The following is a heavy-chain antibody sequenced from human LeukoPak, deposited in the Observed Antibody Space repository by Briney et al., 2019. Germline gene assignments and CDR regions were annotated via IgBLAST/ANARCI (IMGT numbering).Heavy chain of an antibody. CDR2: IGGDGVTK. CDR3: ASSLAVAGFDY. J-gene: IGHJ4*02. D-gene: IGHD6-19*01. Sequence: PGGSLRLSCSVSGLIFRNYALSWVRQAPGKGLEWVSVIGGDGVTKVYADSVKGRFTISRDNDKNTLFLQMSSLRAEDTAVYYCASSLAVAGFDYWGQGTLVTVSS. V-gene: IGHV3-23*01. CDR1: GLIFRNYA.